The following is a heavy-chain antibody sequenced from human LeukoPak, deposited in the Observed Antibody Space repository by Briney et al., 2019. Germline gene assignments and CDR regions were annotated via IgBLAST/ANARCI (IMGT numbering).Heavy chain of an antibody. D-gene: IGHD5-24*01. Sequence: ASVKVSCKASGYMFTNYGISWVRQAPGQGLEWMGWISRYNGDTNYAQNLQGRVTMTTDTSTSTAYMELRSLRSGDTAVYYCARDSRGRDGFSKIDAFDIWGQGTMVTVSS. CDR1: GYMFTNYG. J-gene: IGHJ3*02. CDR2: ISRYNGDT. V-gene: IGHV1-18*01. CDR3: ARDSRGRDGFSKIDAFDI.